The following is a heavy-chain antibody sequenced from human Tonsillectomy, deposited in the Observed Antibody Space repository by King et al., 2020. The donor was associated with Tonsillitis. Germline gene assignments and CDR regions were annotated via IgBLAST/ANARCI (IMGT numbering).Heavy chain of an antibody. Sequence: VQLVESGGGLVQPGRSLRLSCTASGFTFGDYAMSWVRQAPGKGLEWVGFIRSKAYGGTTEYAASVKGRFTISRDDSKSIAYLQMNSLKTEDTALYYCTVASHYYYYYMDVWGKGTTVTVSS. J-gene: IGHJ6*03. CDR2: IRSKAYGGTT. D-gene: IGHD5-12*01. CDR1: GFTFGDYA. CDR3: TVASHYYYYYMDV. V-gene: IGHV3-49*04.